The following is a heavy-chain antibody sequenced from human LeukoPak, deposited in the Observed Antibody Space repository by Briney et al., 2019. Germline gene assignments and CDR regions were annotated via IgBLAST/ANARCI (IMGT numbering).Heavy chain of an antibody. Sequence: PSETLSLTCTVSGGSISSYYWSWIRQPPGKGLEWIGYIYYSGSTNYNPSLKSRVTISVDTSKNQFSLKLSSVTAADTAVYYCASLTAPNWFDPWGQGTLVTVSS. J-gene: IGHJ5*02. CDR3: ASLTAPNWFDP. CDR1: GGSISSYY. CDR2: IYYSGST. V-gene: IGHV4-59*01.